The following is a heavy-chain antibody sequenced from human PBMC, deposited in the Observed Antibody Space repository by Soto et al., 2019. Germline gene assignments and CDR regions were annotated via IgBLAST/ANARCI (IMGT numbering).Heavy chain of an antibody. CDR3: ARGTAAGTVRGEYYFDY. CDR1: GGSISSYY. D-gene: IGHD6-13*01. CDR2: IYYSGST. J-gene: IGHJ4*02. Sequence: SETLSLTCTVSGGSISSYYWSWIRQPPGEGLERIGYIYYSGSTNYNPSLKSRVTISVDTSKNQFSLKLSSVTAADTAVYYCARGTAAGTVRGEYYFDYWGQGTLVTVSS. V-gene: IGHV4-59*01.